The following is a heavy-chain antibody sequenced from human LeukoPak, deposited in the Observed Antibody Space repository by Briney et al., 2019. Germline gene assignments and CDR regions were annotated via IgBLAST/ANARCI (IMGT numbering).Heavy chain of an antibody. Sequence: ASVKVSCKASGYTFTSYGISWVRQAPGQGLEWMGWISAYNGNTNYAQKLQGRVTMTTDTSTSTAHMELRSLRSDDTAVYYCARAPLYDILTGYYPTDFDVFDYWGQGTLVTVSS. CDR2: ISAYNGNT. CDR1: GYTFTSYG. D-gene: IGHD3-9*01. CDR3: ARAPLYDILTGYYPTDFDVFDY. J-gene: IGHJ4*02. V-gene: IGHV1-18*01.